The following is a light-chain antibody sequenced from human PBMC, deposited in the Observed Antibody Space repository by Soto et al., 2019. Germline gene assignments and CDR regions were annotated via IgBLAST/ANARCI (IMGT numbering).Light chain of an antibody. V-gene: IGKV3-20*01. CDR3: QQYGSSPRT. CDR2: GAS. Sequence: EIVLTQSPGTLSLSPGERATLSCRASQSVSSSYLAWYQQKPGQAPRLLIYGASSRATGIPDRFSGSGSGTDFTLTTSRLETEHLAVYYCQQYGSSPRTFGQRTKLEIK. J-gene: IGKJ2*02. CDR1: QSVSSSY.